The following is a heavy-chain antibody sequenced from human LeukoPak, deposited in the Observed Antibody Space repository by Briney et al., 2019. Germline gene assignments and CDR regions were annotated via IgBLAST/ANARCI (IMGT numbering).Heavy chain of an antibody. CDR1: GFTFGENA. CDR3: SRVERSSINNYYYYMAV. CDR2: SRSRAHGGTT. J-gene: IGHJ6*03. V-gene: IGHV3-49*03. D-gene: IGHD2-2*01. Sequence: GGSLRLSCTAFGFTFGENAMIWFRQSPGKGLEWVSLSRSRAHGGTTEYAASVMGRFTMSRDDSKNIAYLQMNSLETENTAVYYCSRVERSSINNYYYYMAVWGKGTPVTVSS.